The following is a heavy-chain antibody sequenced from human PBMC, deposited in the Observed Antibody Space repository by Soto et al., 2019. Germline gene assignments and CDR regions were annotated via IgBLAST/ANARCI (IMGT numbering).Heavy chain of an antibody. Sequence: GGSLRLSCAASGFTFSSYAMSWVRQAPGKGLEWVSAISGSGGSTYYADSVKGRFTISRDNSKNTLYLQMNSLRAEDTAVYYCASSYYDILTGYPYYYYYGMDVSGQGTTVTVSS. D-gene: IGHD3-9*01. CDR2: ISGSGGST. J-gene: IGHJ6*02. CDR3: ASSYYDILTGYPYYYYYGMDV. V-gene: IGHV3-23*01. CDR1: GFTFSSYA.